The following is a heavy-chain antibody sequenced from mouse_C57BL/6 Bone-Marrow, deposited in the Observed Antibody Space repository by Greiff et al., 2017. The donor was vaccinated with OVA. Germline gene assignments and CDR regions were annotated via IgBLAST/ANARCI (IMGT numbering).Heavy chain of an antibody. V-gene: IGHV7-1*01. CDR3: ARDAGYGYVDV. J-gene: IGHJ1*03. CDR1: GFTFSDFY. Sequence: EVMLVESGGGLVQSGRSLRLSCATSGFTFSDFYMEWVRQAPGKGLEWIAASRNKANDYTTEYSASVKGRFIVSRDTSQSILYLQMNALRAEDTAIYYCARDAGYGYVDVWGTGTTVTVSS. CDR2: SRNKANDYTT.